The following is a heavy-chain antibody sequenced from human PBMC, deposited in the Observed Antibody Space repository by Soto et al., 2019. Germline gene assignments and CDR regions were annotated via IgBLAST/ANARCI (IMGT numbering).Heavy chain of an antibody. CDR1: GGSLSSGDYY. J-gene: IGHJ4*02. D-gene: IGHD3-3*01. CDR2: IYYSGST. CDR3: ARGTPFGR. Sequence: SETLSLTCTVSGGSLSSGDYYWSWIRQPPGKGLEWIGYIYYSGSTYYNPSLKSRVTISVDRSKNQFSLKLSSVTAADTAVYYCARGTPFGRWGQGTLVTVSS. V-gene: IGHV4-30-4*01.